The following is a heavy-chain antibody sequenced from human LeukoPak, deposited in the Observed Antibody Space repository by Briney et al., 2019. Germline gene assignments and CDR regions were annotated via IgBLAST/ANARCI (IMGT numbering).Heavy chain of an antibody. Sequence: GGSLRLSCTASGFAFAEHGMSWVRQVPGKGLEWVSGINWSGGSTGYADPLRGRFSISRDNAKNSVYLQMNSLRAEDTAVYYCARAQLLRLENFLDYWGQGTLVTVSS. D-gene: IGHD4-23*01. CDR3: ARAQLLRLENFLDY. V-gene: IGHV3-20*04. CDR2: INWSGGST. J-gene: IGHJ4*02. CDR1: GFAFAEHG.